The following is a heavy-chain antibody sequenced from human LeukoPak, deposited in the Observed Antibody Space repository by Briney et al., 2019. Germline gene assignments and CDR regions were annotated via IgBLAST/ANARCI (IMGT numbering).Heavy chain of an antibody. D-gene: IGHD1-26*01. J-gene: IGHJ4*02. V-gene: IGHV3-30-3*01. CDR3: ARGSGGYFDY. CDR1: GFTFSSYA. Sequence: GSLRLSCAASGFTFSSYAMHWVRQAPGKGLEWVAVISYDGSNKYYADSVKGRFTISRDNSKNTLYLQMNSLRAEDTAVYYCARGSGGYFDYWGQGTLVTVSS. CDR2: ISYDGSNK.